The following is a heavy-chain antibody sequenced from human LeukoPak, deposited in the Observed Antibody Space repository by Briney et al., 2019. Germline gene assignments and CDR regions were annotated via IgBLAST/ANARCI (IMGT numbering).Heavy chain of an antibody. Sequence: SQTLSLTCDISGDSVSSNSAAWNWIRQSPSRGLEWLGRIYYRSKWYNDYEVSVKSRITINPDTSKNQFSLQLNSVTPEDTAVYYCARDRLTMVRGNWFDPWGQGTLVTVSS. V-gene: IGHV6-1*01. CDR1: GDSVSSNSAA. D-gene: IGHD3-10*01. CDR3: ARDRLTMVRGNWFDP. J-gene: IGHJ5*02. CDR2: IYYRSKWYN.